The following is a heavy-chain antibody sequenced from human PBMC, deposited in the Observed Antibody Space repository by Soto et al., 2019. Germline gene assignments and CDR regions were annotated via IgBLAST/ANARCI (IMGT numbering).Heavy chain of an antibody. CDR1: GGTFSSYA. CDR2: IIPIFGTA. CDR3: ARDAARVLVPAARPKFDY. D-gene: IGHD2-2*01. J-gene: IGHJ4*02. V-gene: IGHV1-69*13. Sequence: ASVKVSCKASGGTFSSYAISWVRQAPGQGLEWMGGIIPIFGTANYAQKFQGRVTITADESTSTAYMELSSLRSEDTAVYYCARDAARVLVPAARPKFDYWGQGTLVTVSS.